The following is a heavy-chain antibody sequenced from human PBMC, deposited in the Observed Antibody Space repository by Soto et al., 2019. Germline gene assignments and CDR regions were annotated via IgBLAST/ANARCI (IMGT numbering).Heavy chain of an antibody. CDR2: IKQDGSEK. CDR1: GFTFSSYW. J-gene: IGHJ4*02. Sequence: PGGSLRLSCAASGFTFSSYWMSWVRQAPGKGLEWVANIKQDGSEKYYVDSVKGRFTISRDNAKNPLYLQMNSLRAEDTAVYYCARSRYYDSSGYYYAFDYWGQGTLVTVSS. CDR3: ARSRYYDSSGYYYAFDY. V-gene: IGHV3-7*01. D-gene: IGHD3-22*01.